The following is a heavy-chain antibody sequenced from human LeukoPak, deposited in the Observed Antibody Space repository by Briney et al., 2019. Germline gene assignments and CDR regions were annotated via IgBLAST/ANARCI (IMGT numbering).Heavy chain of an antibody. J-gene: IGHJ4*02. D-gene: IGHD5/OR15-5a*01. CDR3: ARAVSVSSYYLDC. V-gene: IGHV3-21*05. Sequence: GGSLRLSCSASGFTFSSYAMHWVRQAPGKGLEWISYISSGSSYTNYVDSVKGRFTISRDNAKNSLYLQMNSLRAEDTAVYYCARAVSVSSYYLDCWGQGTLGTVSS. CDR1: GFTFSSYA. CDR2: ISSGSSYT.